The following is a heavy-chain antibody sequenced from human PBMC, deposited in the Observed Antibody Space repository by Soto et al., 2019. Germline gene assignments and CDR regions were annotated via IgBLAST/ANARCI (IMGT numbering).Heavy chain of an antibody. J-gene: IGHJ4*02. V-gene: IGHV1-18*01. CDR1: GYTFTSYG. Sequence: ASVKVSCKASGYTFTSYGISWVRQTPGQGLEWMGWISAYNGNTNYAQKLQGRVTMTTDTSTSTAYMELRSLRSDDTAVYYCARGPIAGYSSGWYAYWGQGTLVTVSS. CDR3: ARGPIAGYSSGWYAY. CDR2: ISAYNGNT. D-gene: IGHD6-19*01.